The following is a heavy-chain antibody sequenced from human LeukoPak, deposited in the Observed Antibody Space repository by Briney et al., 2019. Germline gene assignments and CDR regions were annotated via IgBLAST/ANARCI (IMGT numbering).Heavy chain of an antibody. CDR3: AYSSGWYYFDY. Sequence: GGSLRLSCVASGFTFSNYGMNWVRQAPGKGLEWVSTISGSGGNTYYADSVKGRFTISRDNSKNTLYLQMNSLRAEDTAVYYCAYSSGWYYFDYWGQGILVTVSS. V-gene: IGHV3-23*01. CDR2: ISGSGGNT. J-gene: IGHJ4*02. CDR1: GFTFSNYG. D-gene: IGHD6-19*01.